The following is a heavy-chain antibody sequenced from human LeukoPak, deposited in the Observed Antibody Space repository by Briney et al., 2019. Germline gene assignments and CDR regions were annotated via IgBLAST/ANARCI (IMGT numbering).Heavy chain of an antibody. CDR2: INPTGGST. D-gene: IGHD3-3*01. J-gene: IGHJ4*02. CDR3: TRVNPSEWLLSFFDY. V-gene: IGHV1-46*01. Sequence: ASVKVSCKASGYTFTSYYIHWVRQAPGQGLEWVGIINPTGGSTSYGQKFQGRVTMTRDTSTSTVYMELSSLRSEDTAVYYCTRVNPSEWLLSFFDYWGQGTLVTVSS. CDR1: GYTFTSYY.